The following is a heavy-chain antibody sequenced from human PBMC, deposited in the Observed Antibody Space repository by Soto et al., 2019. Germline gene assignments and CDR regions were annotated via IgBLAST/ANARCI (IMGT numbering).Heavy chain of an antibody. Sequence: PSETLSLTCTVSGGSISSGGYYWSWIRQHPGKGLEWIGNIYYSGSTYYNPSLKSRVSVSVDTSKNQFSLKLSSVTAADTAVYYCAKHLSAWLRLEAFDVWGLGTMVTVSS. CDR3: AKHLSAWLRLEAFDV. CDR1: GGSISSGGYY. CDR2: IYYSGST. D-gene: IGHD5-12*01. V-gene: IGHV4-31*03. J-gene: IGHJ3*01.